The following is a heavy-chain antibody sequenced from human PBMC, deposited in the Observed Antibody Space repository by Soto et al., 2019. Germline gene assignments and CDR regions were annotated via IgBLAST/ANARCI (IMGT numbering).Heavy chain of an antibody. D-gene: IGHD3-3*01. J-gene: IGHJ4*02. V-gene: IGHV3-23*01. CDR2: ISGRSDIT. CDR3: ARRRDFLDS. Sequence: GGSLRLSCAASGFTFSSYAMSWVRQAPGKGLEWVSAISGRSDITYYADSVKGRFAISRDNAKNSLYLQMNSLRAEDTAVYYCARRRDFLDSWGQGTLVTVSS. CDR1: GFTFSSYA.